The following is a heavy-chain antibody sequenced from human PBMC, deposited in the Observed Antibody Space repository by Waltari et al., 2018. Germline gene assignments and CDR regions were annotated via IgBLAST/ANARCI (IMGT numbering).Heavy chain of an antibody. CDR1: GGSISSYY. J-gene: IGHJ3*02. CDR2: IYTSEST. CDR3: ARVLGSSWYRADAFDI. V-gene: IGHV4-4*09. Sequence: QVQLQESGPGLVKPSETLSLTCTVSGGSISSYYWSWIRQPPGKGLEWIGYIYTSESTNNTHSLKSRVPISVETAKNQFSLKLSSVTAAATAVYYCARVLGSSWYRADAFDIWGQGTMVTVSS. D-gene: IGHD6-13*01.